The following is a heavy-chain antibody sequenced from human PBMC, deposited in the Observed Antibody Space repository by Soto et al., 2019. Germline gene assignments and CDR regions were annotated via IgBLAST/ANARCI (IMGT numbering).Heavy chain of an antibody. Sequence: QVQLVESEGGVVQPGRSLRLSCAASGFTFSSYGMHWVRQAPGKGLEWVAVISYDGSNKYYADSVKGRFTISRDNSKNTLYLQMNSLRAEDTAVYYCAKVPYGDYETGQYYFDYWGQGTLVTVSS. CDR3: AKVPYGDYETGQYYFDY. D-gene: IGHD4-17*01. CDR2: ISYDGSNK. CDR1: GFTFSSYG. V-gene: IGHV3-30*18. J-gene: IGHJ4*02.